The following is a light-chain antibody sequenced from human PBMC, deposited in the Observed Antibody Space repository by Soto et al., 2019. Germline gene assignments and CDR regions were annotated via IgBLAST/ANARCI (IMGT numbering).Light chain of an antibody. CDR1: SSDVGGYKY. CDR3: NSYTSSRSLL. CDR2: DVS. V-gene: IGLV2-14*01. J-gene: IGLJ2*01. Sequence: QSALTQPASMSGSPGQSITISCTGTSSDVGGYKYGSWYQQHPVKAPKLMIYDVSNRPSGVSDRFSSSKSGNTASLTISVLQAEDEADYDCNSYTSSRSLLFGGGTKLTVL.